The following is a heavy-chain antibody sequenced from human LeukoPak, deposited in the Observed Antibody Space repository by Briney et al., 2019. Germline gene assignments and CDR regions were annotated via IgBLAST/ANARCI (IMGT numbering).Heavy chain of an antibody. CDR3: AREFGYCSTTSCPLGF. CDR2: ISGSGGST. V-gene: IGHV3-23*01. D-gene: IGHD2-2*03. J-gene: IGHJ4*02. CDR1: GFTFSSYA. Sequence: PGGSLRLSCAASGFTFSSYAMSWVRQAPGKGLEWVSAISGSGGSTYYADSVKGRFTISRDNSKNTLYLQMNSLRAEDTAVYYCAREFGYCSTTSCPLGFWGQGTPVTVSS.